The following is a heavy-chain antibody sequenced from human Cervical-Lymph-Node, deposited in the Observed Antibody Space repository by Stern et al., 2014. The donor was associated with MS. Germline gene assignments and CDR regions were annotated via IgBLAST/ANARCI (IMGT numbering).Heavy chain of an antibody. D-gene: IGHD2-2*02. V-gene: IGHV1-2*06. CDR3: ARDVSVVPAAIRIDY. CDR1: GYTFTGYY. Sequence: QVQLMQSGAEVKKPGASVKVSCKASGYTFTGYYMHWVRQAPGQGLEWMGRINPNSGGTNYAQKFQGRVTMTRDTSISTAYMELSRLRSDDTAVYYCARDVSVVPAAIRIDYWGQGTLVTVSS. CDR2: INPNSGGT. J-gene: IGHJ4*02.